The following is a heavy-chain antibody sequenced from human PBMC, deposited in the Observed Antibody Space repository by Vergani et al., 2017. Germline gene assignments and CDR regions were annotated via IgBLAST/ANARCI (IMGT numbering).Heavy chain of an antibody. CDR2: ITYNGGRT. Sequence: EVQLVESGGVVVQPGGSLRLSCAASGFTFNIYAMSWVRQAPGKGLEWVSTITYNGGRTYYADSVTGRFTISRDNSKNTLFLQLKTLRAEDTGVYYCAKDYNIMGALHYWGQGTLVAVSS. D-gene: IGHD5-12*01. J-gene: IGHJ4*02. CDR3: AKDYNIMGALHY. CDR1: GFTFNIYA. V-gene: IGHV3-23*04.